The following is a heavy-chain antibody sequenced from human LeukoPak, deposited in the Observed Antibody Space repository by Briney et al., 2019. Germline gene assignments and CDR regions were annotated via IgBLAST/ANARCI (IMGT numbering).Heavy chain of an antibody. CDR2: ISGSGGST. CDR3: AKIFDYGDPIDY. CDR1: GFTFSSYA. J-gene: IGHJ4*02. V-gene: IGHV3-23*01. D-gene: IGHD4-17*01. Sequence: GGSLRLSCAASGFTFSSYAMSWVRQAPGNGLEWVSAISGSGGSTYYADSVKGRFTISRDNSKNTQYLQMNSLRAEDTAVYYCAKIFDYGDPIDYWGQGTLVTVSS.